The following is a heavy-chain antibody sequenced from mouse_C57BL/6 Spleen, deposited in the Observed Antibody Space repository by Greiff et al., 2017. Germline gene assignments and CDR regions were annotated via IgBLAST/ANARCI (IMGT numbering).Heavy chain of an antibody. V-gene: IGHV2-6*03. CDR2: IWSDGST. J-gene: IGHJ3*01. D-gene: IGHD1-1*01. Sequence: VQLQESGPGLVAPSQSLSITCTASGFSLTSYGVHWVRQPPGKGLEWLVVIWSDGSTTYNSAPKSRLSISKANYKSQVSFIMLSLQTDDTDMDYCVRDGAVDYGSSHEGFAYWGQGTLVTVSA. CDR3: VRDGAVDYGSSHEGFAY. CDR1: GFSLTSYG.